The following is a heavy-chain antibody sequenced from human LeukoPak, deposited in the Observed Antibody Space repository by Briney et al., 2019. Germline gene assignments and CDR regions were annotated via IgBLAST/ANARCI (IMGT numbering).Heavy chain of an antibody. CDR3: ARGQQLVVGNWFDP. CDR2: ISGSGGST. D-gene: IGHD6-13*01. J-gene: IGHJ5*02. Sequence: GRSLRLSCAASGFTFSSYAMSWVRQAPGKGLEWVSAISGSGGSTYYADSVKGRFTISRDNSKNTLYLQMNSLRAEDTAVYYCARGQQLVVGNWFDPWGQGTLVTVSS. V-gene: IGHV3-23*01. CDR1: GFTFSSYA.